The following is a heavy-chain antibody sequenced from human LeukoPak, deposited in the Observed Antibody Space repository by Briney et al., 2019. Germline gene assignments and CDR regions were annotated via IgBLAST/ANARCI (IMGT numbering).Heavy chain of an antibody. CDR2: ISYDGSNK. CDR3: ARDGAETRAETRLWYGMDV. D-gene: IGHD3-16*01. J-gene: IGHJ6*02. CDR1: GFTFSSYA. Sequence: GGSLRLSCAASGFTFSSYAMHWVRQAPGKGLEWVAVISYDGSNKYYADSVKGRFTISRDNSKNTLYLQMNSLRAEDTAVYYCARDGAETRAETRLWYGMDVWGQGTTVTVSS. V-gene: IGHV3-30*04.